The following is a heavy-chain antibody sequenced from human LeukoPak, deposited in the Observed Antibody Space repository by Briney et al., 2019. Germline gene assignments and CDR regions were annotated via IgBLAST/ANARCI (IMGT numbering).Heavy chain of an antibody. J-gene: IGHJ4*02. CDR1: GGSISSYY. CDR3: ARDRRGYSYG. CDR2: IYYSGST. D-gene: IGHD5-18*01. Sequence: PSETLSLTCTVSGGSISSYYWSWIRQPPGKGLEWIGYIYYSGSTNYNPSLKSRVTISVDMSKNQFSLKLSSVTAADTAVYYCARDRRGYSYGWGQGTLVTVSS. V-gene: IGHV4-59*12.